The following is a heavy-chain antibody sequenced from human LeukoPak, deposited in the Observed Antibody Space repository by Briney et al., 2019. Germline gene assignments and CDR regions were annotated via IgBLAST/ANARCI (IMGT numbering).Heavy chain of an antibody. CDR3: ARAEATISWLEGIFDY. CDR2: IIPILGIA. V-gene: IGHV1-69*04. CDR1: GGTFSSYA. Sequence: SVKVSCKASGGTFSSYAISWVRQAPGQGLEWMGRIIPILGIANYAQKFQGRVTITADKSTSTAYMELGSLRSEDTAVYYCARAEATISWLEGIFDYWGQGTLVTVSS. J-gene: IGHJ4*02. D-gene: IGHD5-24*01.